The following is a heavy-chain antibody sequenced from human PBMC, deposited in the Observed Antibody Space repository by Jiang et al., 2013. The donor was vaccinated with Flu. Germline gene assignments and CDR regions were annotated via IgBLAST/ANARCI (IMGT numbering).Heavy chain of an antibody. Sequence: QLVESGGGLVKPGGSLRLSCAASGFTFSSYSMNWVRQAPGKGLEWVSSISSSSSYIYYADSVKGRFTISRDNAKNSLYLQMNSLRAEDTAVYYCARDRGGPYHTYFDYWGQGTLVTVSS. J-gene: IGHJ4*02. CDR3: ARDRGGPYHTYFDY. CDR2: ISSSSSYI. V-gene: IGHV3-21*01. CDR1: GFTFSSYS. D-gene: IGHD2-15*01.